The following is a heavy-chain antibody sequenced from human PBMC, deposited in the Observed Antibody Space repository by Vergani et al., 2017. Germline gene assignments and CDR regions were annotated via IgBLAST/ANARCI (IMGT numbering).Heavy chain of an antibody. CDR1: GGSISSNS. CDR3: ASSGYCSSTSCYVDY. Sequence: LQLQESGPGLVKPSETLSLTCTVSGGSISSNSYYWGWIRQAPGKGLEWVSSISSSSSYIYYADSVKGRFTISRDNAKNSLYLQMNSLRAEDTAVYYCASSGYCSSTSCYVDYWGQGTLVTVSS. J-gene: IGHJ4*02. CDR2: ISSSSSYI. D-gene: IGHD2-2*01. V-gene: IGHV3-21*01.